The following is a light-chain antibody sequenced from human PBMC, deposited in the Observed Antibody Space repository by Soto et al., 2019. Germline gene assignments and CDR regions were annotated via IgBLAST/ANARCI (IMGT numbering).Light chain of an antibody. V-gene: IGLV3-21*04. CDR2: YDS. CDR3: QVWDSSSDHVV. CDR1: NMGSKS. Sequence: SYDLTQPPSVSVAPGKTARITCGGNNMGSKSVHWYQQKPGQAPVLVIYYDSDRPSGIPERFSGSNSGNTATLTISRVEAGDEADYYCQVWDSSSDHVVFGGGTKLTVL. J-gene: IGLJ2*01.